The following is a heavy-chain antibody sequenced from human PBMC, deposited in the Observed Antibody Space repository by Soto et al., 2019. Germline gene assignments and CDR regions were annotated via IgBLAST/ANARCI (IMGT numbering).Heavy chain of an antibody. Sequence: EVQLVESGGGLVQSGGSLRLSCIASGFSLTQYWMSWVRQTPRKGLEWVDKINEDGTKRDYMESVEGRFTISRDNAKNSVSLQMNSLRADDTAVYFCTRWDGRCSGGSCFFDSWGQGTLVTVSS. CDR1: GFSLTQYW. CDR3: TRWDGRCSGGSCFFDS. V-gene: IGHV3-7*01. J-gene: IGHJ4*02. D-gene: IGHD2-15*01. CDR2: INEDGTKR.